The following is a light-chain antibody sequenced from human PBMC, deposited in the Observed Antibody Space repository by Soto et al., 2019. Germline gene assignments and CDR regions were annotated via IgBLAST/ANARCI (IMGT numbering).Light chain of an antibody. CDR1: HSLLYRINDKSY. CDR3: HQFFATPYT. J-gene: IGKJ2*01. CDR2: GAT. V-gene: IGKV4-1*01. Sequence: DIELTQSPEYLALSLGERATITCKSSHSLLYRINDKSYLGWSQQKPGQPPKLLISGATTRESGVPDRFSASGSGKDFTLIISSLQAEDVAVYYCHQFFATPYTFGQGTKLEIK.